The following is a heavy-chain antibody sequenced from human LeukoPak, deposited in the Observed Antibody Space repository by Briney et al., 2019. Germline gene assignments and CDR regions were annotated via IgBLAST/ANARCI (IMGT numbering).Heavy chain of an antibody. V-gene: IGHV1-18*04. Sequence: ASVTVSCTASGYTFTSYGISWVRQAPGQGLEWMGRISAYNGNTNYAQKLQGRVTMTTDTSTGTAYMELRSLRSDDTAVYYCARDSSIAVAGTGDYWGQGTLVTVSS. CDR2: ISAYNGNT. D-gene: IGHD6-19*01. J-gene: IGHJ4*02. CDR3: ARDSSIAVAGTGDY. CDR1: GYTFTSYG.